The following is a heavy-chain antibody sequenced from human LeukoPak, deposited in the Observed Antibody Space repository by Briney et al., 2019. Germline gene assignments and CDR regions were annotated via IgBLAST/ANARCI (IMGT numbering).Heavy chain of an antibody. D-gene: IGHD6-19*01. J-gene: IGHJ5*02. CDR2: ISGSGGST. CDR3: AKARGYSSGWYGEGFDP. Sequence: GGSLRLSCAASGFTFSSYAMSWVRQAPGKGLEWVSAISGSGGSTYYADSVKGRFTISRDNSKNTLYLQMNSLRAEDTAVYYCAKARGYSSGWYGEGFDPWGQGTLVTVSS. V-gene: IGHV3-23*01. CDR1: GFTFSSYA.